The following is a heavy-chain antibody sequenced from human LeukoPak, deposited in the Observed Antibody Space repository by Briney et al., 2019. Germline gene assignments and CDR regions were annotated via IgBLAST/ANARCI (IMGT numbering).Heavy chain of an antibody. D-gene: IGHD3-22*01. Sequence: GASVKVSCKASGYTFTSYGISWVRQAPGQGLEWVGWISAYNGNTNYAQKLQGRVTMTTDTSTSTAYMELRSLRSDDTAVYYCARVYYDSSGYYLDYWGQGTLVTVSS. V-gene: IGHV1-18*01. CDR2: ISAYNGNT. CDR1: GYTFTSYG. J-gene: IGHJ4*02. CDR3: ARVYYDSSGYYLDY.